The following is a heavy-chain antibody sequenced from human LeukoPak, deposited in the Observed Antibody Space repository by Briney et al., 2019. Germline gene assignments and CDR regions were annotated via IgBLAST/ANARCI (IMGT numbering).Heavy chain of an antibody. CDR1: GGSISSSSYY. CDR2: IYYSGST. V-gene: IGHV4-39*02. Sequence: SETLSLTCTVSGGSISSSSYYWGWIRQPPGKGLEWIGSIYYSGSTYYNPSLKSRVTISVDTSKNQFSLKLSSVTAADTAVYYCAKDGRRLPVDTAMETPYFDYWGQGTLVTVSS. J-gene: IGHJ4*02. CDR3: AKDGRRLPVDTAMETPYFDY. D-gene: IGHD5-18*01.